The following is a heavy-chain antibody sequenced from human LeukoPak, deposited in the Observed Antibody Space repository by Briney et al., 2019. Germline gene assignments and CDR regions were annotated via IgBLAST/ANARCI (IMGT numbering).Heavy chain of an antibody. CDR2: ISGNGGST. D-gene: IGHD6-19*01. V-gene: IGHV3-23*01. J-gene: IGHJ4*02. CDR1: GFTFSSYA. CDR3: AKDSSQLMQWLVPYYFDY. Sequence: GGSLRLSCAASGFTFSSYAMSWARQAPGKGLEWVSAISGNGGSTYYADSVKGRFTISRDNSKNTLYLQMNSLRAEDTAVYYCAKDSSQLMQWLVPYYFDYWGQGTLVTVSS.